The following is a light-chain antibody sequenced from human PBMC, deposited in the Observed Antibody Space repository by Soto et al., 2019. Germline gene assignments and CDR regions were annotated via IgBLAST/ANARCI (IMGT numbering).Light chain of an antibody. CDR2: GAS. CDR1: QSVSSIY. Sequence: IVLPQSPGTLSLSPGERATLSCMASQSVSSIYLAWYQQKPGQAPRLLIYGASSRATGIPDRFSGSGSGTDFTLTISRLEPEDFAVYYCQQYNNWPPWTFGQGTKVDIK. CDR3: QQYNNWPPWT. J-gene: IGKJ1*01. V-gene: IGKV3-20*01.